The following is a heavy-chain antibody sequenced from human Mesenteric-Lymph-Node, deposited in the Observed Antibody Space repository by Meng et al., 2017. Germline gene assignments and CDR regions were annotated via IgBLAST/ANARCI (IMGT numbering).Heavy chain of an antibody. CDR2: INPHTGGA. J-gene: IGHJ4*02. CDR1: GYDFSCFF. Sequence: VQVVPSGAEVKKPGASVKVSCKASGYDFSCFFMQWVRQAPGQRLEWMGRINPHTGGADYARNFQGRVTLTRDKSINTAYLELSRLTSDDTAVYYCARDFSPSIGGGKFDHWGQGTLVTVSS. D-gene: IGHD6-6*01. V-gene: IGHV1-2*06. CDR3: ARDFSPSIGGGKFDH.